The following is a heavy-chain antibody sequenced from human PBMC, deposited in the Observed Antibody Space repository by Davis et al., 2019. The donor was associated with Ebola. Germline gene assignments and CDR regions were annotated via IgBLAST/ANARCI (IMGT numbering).Heavy chain of an antibody. D-gene: IGHD3-3*01. Sequence: MPGGSLRLSCTVSGGSISSYYWSWIRQPPGKGLEWIGYIYYSGSTNYNPSLKSRVTISVDTSKNQFSLKLSSVTAADTAVYYCARVWSFYGMDVWGQGTTVTVSS. CDR1: GGSISSYY. J-gene: IGHJ6*02. CDR3: ARVWSFYGMDV. V-gene: IGHV4-59*12. CDR2: IYYSGST.